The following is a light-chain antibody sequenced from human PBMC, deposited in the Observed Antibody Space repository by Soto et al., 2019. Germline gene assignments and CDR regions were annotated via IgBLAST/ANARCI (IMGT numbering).Light chain of an antibody. Sequence: QSVLTQPASVSGSPGQSITISCTGSSSDVGGYKYVSWYQQHPGKAPKLMIYDVSNRPSGISNRFSGSKSGNTASLTISGLQAEDEAVFYCSSYTDNSTVVFGGGTKLTVL. CDR2: DVS. J-gene: IGLJ2*01. V-gene: IGLV2-14*01. CDR1: SSDVGGYKY. CDR3: SSYTDNSTVV.